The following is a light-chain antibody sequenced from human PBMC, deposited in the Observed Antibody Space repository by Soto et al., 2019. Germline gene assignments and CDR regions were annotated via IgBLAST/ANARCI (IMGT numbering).Light chain of an antibody. V-gene: IGKV3-20*01. CDR3: QQYGASPLT. J-gene: IGKJ4*01. CDR1: QSLSSNY. CDR2: GAS. Sequence: EIVLTQSPVSLSLSPGERGTLSCRASQSLSSNYLAWYQQKPGQTPRLLMYGASRQATGIPDRFSGSGSGTDFTLTISRLEPEDFAVYYCQQYGASPLTFGGGTKVDIK.